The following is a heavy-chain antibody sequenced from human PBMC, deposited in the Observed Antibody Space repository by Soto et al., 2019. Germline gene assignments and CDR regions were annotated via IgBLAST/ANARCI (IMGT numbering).Heavy chain of an antibody. Sequence: SETLSLTCAVYGGSFSGCYWSWIRQPPGKGLEWIGEINHSGSTNYNPSLKSRVTISVDTSKNQFSLKLSSVTAADTAVYYCARGRGYSSGWYWFDPWGQGTLVTVSS. CDR2: INHSGST. CDR3: ARGRGYSSGWYWFDP. D-gene: IGHD6-19*01. J-gene: IGHJ5*02. CDR1: GGSFSGCY. V-gene: IGHV4-34*01.